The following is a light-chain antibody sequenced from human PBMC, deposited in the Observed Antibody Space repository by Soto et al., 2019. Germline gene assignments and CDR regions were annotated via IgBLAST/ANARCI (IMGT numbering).Light chain of an antibody. CDR3: QKTYSTPRT. CDR2: ETS. J-gene: IGKJ1*01. CDR1: QSIDNN. Sequence: DIQMTQSPSSLSASVGAILTITVRASQSIDNNLNWYQQKPGKAPKLLIYETSILQSGVPSRFSGSGSGADFTLTISSLRPEDFATYYCQKTYSTPRTFGQGNKVDIK. V-gene: IGKV1-39*01.